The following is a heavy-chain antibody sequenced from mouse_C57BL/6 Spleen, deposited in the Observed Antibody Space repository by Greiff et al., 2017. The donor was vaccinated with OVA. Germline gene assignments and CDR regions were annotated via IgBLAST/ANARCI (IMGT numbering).Heavy chain of an antibody. V-gene: IGHV1-62-2*01. CDR1: GYTFTEYT. J-gene: IGHJ2*01. CDR3: ARHEGRGPLYYGSSLFDY. Sequence: VQLQQSGAELVKPGASVKLSCKASGYTFTEYTIHWVKQRSGQGLEWIGWFYPGSGIIKYNEKFKDKATLTADKSSSTVYMELSRLTSEDSAVYFCARHEGRGPLYYGSSLFDYWGQGTTLTVSS. CDR2: FYPGSGII. D-gene: IGHD1-1*01.